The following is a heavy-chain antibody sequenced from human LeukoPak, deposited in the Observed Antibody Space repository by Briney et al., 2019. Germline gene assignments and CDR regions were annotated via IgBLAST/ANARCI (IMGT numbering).Heavy chain of an antibody. CDR1: GGSISSYY. J-gene: IGHJ4*02. CDR2: IYYSGST. Sequence: SETLSLTCTVSGGSISSYYWSWIRQPPGKGLEWIGYIYYSGSTNYNPSLKSLVTISVDTSKNQFSLKLSSVTAADTAVYYCATRSTRTLTFDYWGQGTLVTVSS. V-gene: IGHV4-59*01. CDR3: ATRSTRTLTFDY. D-gene: IGHD2-2*01.